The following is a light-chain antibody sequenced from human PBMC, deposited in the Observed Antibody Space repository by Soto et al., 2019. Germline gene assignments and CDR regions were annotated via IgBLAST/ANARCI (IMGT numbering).Light chain of an antibody. CDR3: QTWGTGNVV. J-gene: IGLJ2*01. Sequence: QPVLTRSPSASASLGASVKLTCTLSSGHSSYAIAWHQQQPEKGPRYLMKLNSDGSHSKGDGIPDRFSGSSSGAERYLTISSLQSEDEADYYCQTWGTGNVVFGAGTTLTVL. CDR1: SGHSSYA. CDR2: LNSDGSH. V-gene: IGLV4-69*01.